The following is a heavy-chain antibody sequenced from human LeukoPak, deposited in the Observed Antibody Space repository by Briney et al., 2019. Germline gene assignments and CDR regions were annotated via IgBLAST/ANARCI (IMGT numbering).Heavy chain of an antibody. CDR3: AKDRYYDSSGCLLDY. V-gene: IGHV3-23*01. Sequence: PGGSLRLSCAASGFTFSSYDMSWVRQAPGKGLESVSHISGSGSSTYYADSVKGRFTISRDNSKNTLYLQMNSLRAEDTAVYYCAKDRYYDSSGCLLDYWGQGTLVTVSS. CDR2: ISGSGSST. D-gene: IGHD3-22*01. J-gene: IGHJ4*02. CDR1: GFTFSSYD.